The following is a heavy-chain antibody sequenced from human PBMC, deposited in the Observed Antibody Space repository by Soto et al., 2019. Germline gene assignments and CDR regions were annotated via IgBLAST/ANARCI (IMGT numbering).Heavy chain of an antibody. Sequence: QVQLVQSGAEVKKPGASVKVSCKASGYTFTSYAMHWVRQAPGQRLEWMGWINAGNGNTKYSQKFQGRVTITRDTSASTAYMELSSLRSEDTAVYYCATDSSGYYYSPSFDYWGQGTLVTVSS. CDR2: INAGNGNT. V-gene: IGHV1-3*01. CDR1: GYTFTSYA. J-gene: IGHJ4*02. D-gene: IGHD3-22*01. CDR3: ATDSSGYYYSPSFDY.